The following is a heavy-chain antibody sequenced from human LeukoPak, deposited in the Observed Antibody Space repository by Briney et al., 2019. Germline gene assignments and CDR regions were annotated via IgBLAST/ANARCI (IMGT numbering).Heavy chain of an antibody. J-gene: IGHJ4*02. D-gene: IGHD1-26*01. CDR3: ARGPGWNSGSPRYSDY. CDR1: GFTFDDYA. V-gene: IGHV3-20*04. Sequence: PGGSLRLSCAASGFTFDDYAMSWVRQAPGKGLEWVSGINRNGGSIGYGDSVKGRITISRDNAKNSLYLQMDSLRAEDTALYYCARGPGWNSGSPRYSDYWGQGTLVTVSS. CDR2: INRNGGSI.